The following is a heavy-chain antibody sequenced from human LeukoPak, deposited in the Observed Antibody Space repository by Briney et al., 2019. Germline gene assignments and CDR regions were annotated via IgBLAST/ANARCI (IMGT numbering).Heavy chain of an antibody. D-gene: IGHD3-16*01. CDR3: ARDVEGGTFDI. CDR1: GFTFCWFW. J-gene: IGHJ3*02. CDR2: IDQSGGRN. Sequence: GGALRLSCAASGFTFCWFWVKWVRQAPGGGLGGVANIDQSGGRNNYVDSVKGRFTISRDNAKNSLFLEMSSLRADDTAVYFCARDVEGGTFDIWGQGTTVTVSS. V-gene: IGHV3-7*03.